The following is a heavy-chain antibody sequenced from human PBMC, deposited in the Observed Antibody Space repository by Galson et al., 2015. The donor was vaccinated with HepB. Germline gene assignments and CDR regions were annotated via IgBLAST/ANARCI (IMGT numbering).Heavy chain of an antibody. CDR1: GFTFSSYS. D-gene: IGHD3-16*01. Sequence: SLRLSCAASGFTFSSYSMHWVRQAPGKGLEWVSYISSSSSTIYYADSVKGRLTISRDNAKNSLYLQMNSLRDEDTAVYYCASFGGVVDCTRPGYAFDIWGQGTMVTVSS. CDR3: ASFGGVVDCTRPGYAFDI. J-gene: IGHJ3*02. CDR2: ISSSSSTI. V-gene: IGHV3-48*02.